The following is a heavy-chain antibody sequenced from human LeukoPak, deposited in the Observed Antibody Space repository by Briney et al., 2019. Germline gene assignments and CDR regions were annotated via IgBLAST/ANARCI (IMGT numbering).Heavy chain of an antibody. CDR1: GGSISSGSYY. CDR3: AREASPLWAFDI. D-gene: IGHD3-10*01. Sequence: PSQTLSLTCTVSGGSISSGSYYWSWIRQPAGKGLEWIGRIYTSGSTNYNPSLKSRVTISVDTSKNQFSLKLSSVTAADTAVYYCAREASPLWAFDIWGQGTMVTVSS. J-gene: IGHJ3*02. V-gene: IGHV4-61*02. CDR2: IYTSGST.